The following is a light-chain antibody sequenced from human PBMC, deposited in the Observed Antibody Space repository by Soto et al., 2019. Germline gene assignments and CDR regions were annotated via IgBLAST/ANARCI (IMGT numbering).Light chain of an antibody. V-gene: IGKV3-15*01. CDR2: GAG. Sequence: EIVMTQSPATLSVSPGERATLSCRASQSVGSDLAWYQQKPGQAPRLVIYGAGTRAAGVPARFSGRGSGTEFTLIISSLQSEDFAVYYCQHYKTWPLSFGGGTKVDI. CDR3: QHYKTWPLS. CDR1: QSVGSD. J-gene: IGKJ4*01.